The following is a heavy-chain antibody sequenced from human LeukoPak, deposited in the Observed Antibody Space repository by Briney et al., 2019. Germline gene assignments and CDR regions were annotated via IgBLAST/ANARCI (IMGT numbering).Heavy chain of an antibody. CDR2: ISGYNGNT. CDR3: ARTSHESVLYWSDP. V-gene: IGHV1-18*01. D-gene: IGHD3-16*01. J-gene: IGHJ5*02. Sequence: ASVKVSCKASGYTFTTYGIGWVRQAPGQGLEWMGWISGYNGNTNYAQKFQGRVTMTTDTSTSTAYMELRSPRSDDTAVYYCARTSHESVLYWSDPWGQGTLVNVSS. CDR1: GYTFTTYG.